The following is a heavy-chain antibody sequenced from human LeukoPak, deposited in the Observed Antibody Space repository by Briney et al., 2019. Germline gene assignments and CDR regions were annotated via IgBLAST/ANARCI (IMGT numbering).Heavy chain of an antibody. Sequence: GSLRLSCAASGFTFNTFDMHWVRQAPGKGLEWVAFINHDGSNEFYVDSVKGRFTISRDNAKNSLYLQMNSLRAEDTAVYYCARDLRGYKDYWGQGTLVTVSS. CDR2: INHDGSNE. CDR1: GFTFNTFD. V-gene: IGHV3-30*02. J-gene: IGHJ4*02. CDR3: ARDLRGYKDY. D-gene: IGHD4-23*01.